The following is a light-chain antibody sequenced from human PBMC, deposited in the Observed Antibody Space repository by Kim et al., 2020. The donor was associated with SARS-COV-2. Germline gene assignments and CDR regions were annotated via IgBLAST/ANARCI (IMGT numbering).Light chain of an antibody. CDR1: ESISTY. Sequence: DIQMTQSPSSLSASVGDRVTITCRASESISTYVNWYQQKAGKAPKILIYAASSLHSGVPSRFSGSGSGTEFTLTITSLQPGDFATYSCQQSYSTPLTFGGGTKVDIK. V-gene: IGKV1-39*01. CDR2: AAS. CDR3: QQSYSTPLT. J-gene: IGKJ4*01.